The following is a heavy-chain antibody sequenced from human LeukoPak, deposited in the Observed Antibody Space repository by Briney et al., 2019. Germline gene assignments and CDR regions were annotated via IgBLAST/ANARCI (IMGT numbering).Heavy chain of an antibody. D-gene: IGHD3-10*01. V-gene: IGHV4-39*07. CDR3: AREDYYGSGNYYPVFDY. Sequence: SETPSLTCTVSGGSISSGNYYWDWIRQPPGKGLEWIGSIYYSGSTYYNPSLKSRVTISIATSKNQFSLKLSSVTAADTAVYYCAREDYYGSGNYYPVFDYWGRGTLVIVSS. CDR2: IYYSGST. J-gene: IGHJ4*02. CDR1: GGSISSGNYY.